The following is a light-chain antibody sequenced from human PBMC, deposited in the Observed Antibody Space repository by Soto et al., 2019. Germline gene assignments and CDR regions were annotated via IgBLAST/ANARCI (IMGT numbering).Light chain of an antibody. V-gene: IGLV2-23*01. CDR2: EDS. CDR1: SSDAGNYNF. CDR3: CSYAGSSTSWV. J-gene: IGLJ3*02. Sequence: QSVLTQPASVSGSPGQSITISCTGTSSDAGNYNFVSWYQQHPGKAPKVIIYEDSTRPSGVSNRISGSKSGNTASLTISGLQAEGEADYYCCSYAGSSTSWVFGGGTKLTVL.